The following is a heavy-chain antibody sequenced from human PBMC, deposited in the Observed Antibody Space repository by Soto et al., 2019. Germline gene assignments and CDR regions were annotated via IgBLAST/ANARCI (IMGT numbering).Heavy chain of an antibody. CDR3: ARTYYDILPGYYKGYYYYGMDV. J-gene: IGHJ6*02. CDR2: IIPIFGTA. CDR1: GGTFSSYS. V-gene: IGHV1-69*13. Sequence: SVKVSCKASGGTFSSYSISWVRQAPGQGLEWMGGIIPIFGTANYAQKFQGRVTITADESTSTAYMELSSLRSEDTAVYYCARTYYDILPGYYKGYYYYGMDVWGQGTTVTVSS. D-gene: IGHD3-9*01.